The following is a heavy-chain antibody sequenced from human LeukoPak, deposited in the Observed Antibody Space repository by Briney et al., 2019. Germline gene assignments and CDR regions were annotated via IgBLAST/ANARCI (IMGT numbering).Heavy chain of an antibody. CDR1: GGSISSYY. CDR3: ALWGGSTDY. J-gene: IGHJ4*02. Sequence: PSETLSLTCTVSGGSISSYYWGWIRQPPGKGLEWIGVIFYSGSTYYSPSLKSRVTISADTSKNQFSLKLTSVTAADTAVYYCALWGGSTDYWGQGTLVTVSS. V-gene: IGHV4-39*01. CDR2: IFYSGST. D-gene: IGHD3-10*01.